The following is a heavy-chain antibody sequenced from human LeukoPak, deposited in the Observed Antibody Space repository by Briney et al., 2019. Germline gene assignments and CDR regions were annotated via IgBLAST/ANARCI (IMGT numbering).Heavy chain of an antibody. CDR1: GFTFSNYE. V-gene: IGHV3-48*03. CDR2: ISSSGSDI. J-gene: IGHJ4*02. CDR3: ARDYGGSSPFDY. D-gene: IGHD4-23*01. Sequence: GGSLRLSCAASGFTFSNYEMHWVRQAPGKGLGWVSYISSSGSDIYYADPVKGRFTISRDNAKNSLYLHMNSLRAEDTVVYYCARDYGGSSPFDYWGQGTLVTVSS.